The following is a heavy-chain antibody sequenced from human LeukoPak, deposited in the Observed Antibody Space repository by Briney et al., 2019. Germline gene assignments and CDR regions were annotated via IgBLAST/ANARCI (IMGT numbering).Heavy chain of an antibody. CDR3: ARDSDNWNYFDY. V-gene: IGHV1-69*13. J-gene: IGHJ4*02. CDR1: GGAFSSCA. CDR2: IIPIFGTA. Sequence: SVKFSCKASGGAFSSCAISWVRQAPGQGLEWMGGIIPIFGTANYAQNFQGRVTITADESTSPAYMELSSLRSEDTAVYYCARDSDNWNYFDYWGQGTLVTVSS. D-gene: IGHD1-20*01.